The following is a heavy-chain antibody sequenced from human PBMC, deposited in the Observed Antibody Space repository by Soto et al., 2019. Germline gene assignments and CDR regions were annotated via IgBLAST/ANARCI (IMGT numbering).Heavy chain of an antibody. CDR2: ISGSGGST. J-gene: IGHJ6*02. CDR1: GFTFSSYA. Sequence: EVQLLESGGGLVQPGGSLRLSCAASGFTFSSYAMSWVRQAPGKGLEWVSAISGSGGSTYYADSVKGRFTISRDNSKNTLYLQTNSLRAEDTAVYYCAKAPMTTVTKYYYYGMDVWGQGTTVTVSS. V-gene: IGHV3-23*01. D-gene: IGHD4-4*01. CDR3: AKAPMTTVTKYYYYGMDV.